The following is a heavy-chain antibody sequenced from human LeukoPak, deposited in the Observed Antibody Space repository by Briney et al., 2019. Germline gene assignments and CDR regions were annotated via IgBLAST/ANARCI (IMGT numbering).Heavy chain of an antibody. Sequence: ASVKVSCKASGGTFSSYYMHWVRQAPGQGLEWMGIINPSGGSTSYAQKFQGRVTMTRDTSTSTVYMELSSLRSEDTAVYYCARIGGNYYDSSEEGYWGQGTLVTVSS. CDR3: ARIGGNYYDSSEEGY. D-gene: IGHD3-22*01. CDR2: INPSGGST. J-gene: IGHJ4*02. CDR1: GGTFSSYY. V-gene: IGHV1-46*01.